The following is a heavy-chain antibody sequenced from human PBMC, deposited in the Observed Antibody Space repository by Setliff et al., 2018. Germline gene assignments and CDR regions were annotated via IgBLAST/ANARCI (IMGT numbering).Heavy chain of an antibody. D-gene: IGHD2-21*01. V-gene: IGHV3-48*01. CDR1: GFTFSSYS. J-gene: IGHJ4*02. CDR3: ARGGDYCGGECYIPPPDSY. Sequence: GGSLRLSCAASGFTFSSYSMNWVRQAPGKGLEWVSHISSGSSNIYYADSVKGRFTISRDNSKNTLYLQMNSLRPEDTAVYYCARGGDYCGGECYIPPPDSYWGQGTLVTVSS. CDR2: ISSGSSNI.